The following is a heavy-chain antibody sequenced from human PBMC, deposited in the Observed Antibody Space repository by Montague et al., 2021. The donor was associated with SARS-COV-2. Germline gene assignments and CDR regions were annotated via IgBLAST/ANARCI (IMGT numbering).Heavy chain of an antibody. J-gene: IGHJ4*02. CDR1: GGSISKGSYY. Sequence: TRSLTCTVPGGSISKGSYYWTWIRQPAGAGLEWIGHIYTSGSTKYNPPLKSRVTVSVDTSHNQFSLKLSSVSAADTAVYYCARARGGEGIAVRTFDSWGQGTLVSVSS. CDR3: ARARGGEGIAVRTFDS. V-gene: IGHV4-61*09. D-gene: IGHD6-19*01. CDR2: IYTSGST.